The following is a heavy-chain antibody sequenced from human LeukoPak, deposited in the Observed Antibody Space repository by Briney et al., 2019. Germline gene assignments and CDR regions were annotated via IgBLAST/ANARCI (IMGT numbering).Heavy chain of an antibody. D-gene: IGHD5-24*01. J-gene: IGHJ4*02. Sequence: GGSLRLSCAASGFTFDDYAMHWVRQAPGKGLEGVSGISWNSGSIGYADSVKGRFTISRDNAKTSLYLQMNSLRAEDTALYYCAKDLGPGSMATSPGFDYWGQGTLVTVSS. CDR2: ISWNSGSI. V-gene: IGHV3-9*01. CDR1: GFTFDDYA. CDR3: AKDLGPGSMATSPGFDY.